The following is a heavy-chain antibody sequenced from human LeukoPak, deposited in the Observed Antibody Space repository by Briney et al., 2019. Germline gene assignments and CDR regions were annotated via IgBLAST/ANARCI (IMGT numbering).Heavy chain of an antibody. CDR2: IYYSGST. CDR1: GGSISSSSYY. V-gene: IGHV4-39*01. D-gene: IGHD3-3*01. J-gene: IGHJ4*02. Sequence: SETLSLTCTVSGGSISSSSYYWGWIRQPPGKGLEWLVSIYYSGSTYYNPSLKSRVTISVDTAKNQFSLKLSSVTAADTAVYYCARRRRYYYDFWSGYEGFDYWGQGTLVTVSS. CDR3: ARRRRYYYDFWSGYEGFDY.